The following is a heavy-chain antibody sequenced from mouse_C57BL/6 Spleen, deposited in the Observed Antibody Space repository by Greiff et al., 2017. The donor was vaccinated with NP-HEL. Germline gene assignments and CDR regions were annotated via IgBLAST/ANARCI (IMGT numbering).Heavy chain of an antibody. V-gene: IGHV1-50*01. CDR2: IDPSDSYT. Sequence: QVQLQQPGAELVKPGASVKLSCKASGYTFTSYWMQWVKQRPGQGLEWIGEIDPSDSYTNYNQKFKGKATLTVDTSSSTAYMQLSSLTSEDSAVYYCARGRIYSPDYWGQGTTLTVSS. D-gene: IGHD1-1*01. CDR1: GYTFTSYW. J-gene: IGHJ2*01. CDR3: ARGRIYSPDY.